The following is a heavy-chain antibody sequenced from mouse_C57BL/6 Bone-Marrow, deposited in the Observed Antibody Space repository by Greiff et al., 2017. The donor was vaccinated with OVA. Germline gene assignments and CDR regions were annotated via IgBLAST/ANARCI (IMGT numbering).Heavy chain of an antibody. CDR1: GFTFSSYG. Sequence: DVQLKESGGDLVKPGGSLKLSCAASGFTFSSYGMSWVRQTPDKRLEWVANISSGGSSTYYPDIVQERFTISRNNAKNTLYLQMSSLKSEDTAMYYGARHGGRRLDFWGQGTTLTVSS. D-gene: IGHD1-2*01. J-gene: IGHJ2*01. CDR3: ARHGGRRLDF. CDR2: ISSGGSST. V-gene: IGHV5-6*01.